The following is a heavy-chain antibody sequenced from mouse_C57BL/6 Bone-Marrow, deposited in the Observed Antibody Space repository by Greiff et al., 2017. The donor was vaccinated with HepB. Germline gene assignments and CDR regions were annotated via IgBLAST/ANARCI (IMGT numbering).Heavy chain of an antibody. D-gene: IGHD1-1*01. CDR1: GYAFSSSW. J-gene: IGHJ3*01. V-gene: IGHV1-82*01. CDR3: ARCTTVPRFAY. CDR2: IYPGDGDT. Sequence: QVQLQQSGPELVKPGASVKISCKASGYAFSSSWMNWVKQRPGKGLEWIGRIYPGDGDTNYNGKFKGKATLTADKSSSTAYMQLSSLTSEDSAVYFCARCTTVPRFAYWGQGTLVTVSA.